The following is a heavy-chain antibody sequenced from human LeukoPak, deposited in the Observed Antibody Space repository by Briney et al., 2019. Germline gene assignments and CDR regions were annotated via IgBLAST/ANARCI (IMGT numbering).Heavy chain of an antibody. V-gene: IGHV4-4*07. CDR1: GGSISSYY. CDR2: IYTSGST. J-gene: IGHJ5*02. CDR3: ARETRDTTIFGVVTALRFDP. Sequence: TSETLSLTCTVSGGSISSYYWSWIRQPAGKGLEWIGRIYTSGSTNYNPSLKSRVTMSVDTSKNQFSLKLSSVTAADTAVYYCARETRDTTIFGVVTALRFDPSGQGTLVTVSS. D-gene: IGHD3-3*01.